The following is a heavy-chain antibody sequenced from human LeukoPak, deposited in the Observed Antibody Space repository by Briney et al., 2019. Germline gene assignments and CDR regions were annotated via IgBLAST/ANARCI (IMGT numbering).Heavy chain of an antibody. V-gene: IGHV1-69*01. CDR1: GGTFSRYA. J-gene: IGHJ4*02. Sequence: ASVKVSCKASGGTFSRYAISWVRQAPGQGLEWMGGIIPIFGTANYAQKFQGRVTIIADESTSTAYMELSSLRSEDTAVYYCARSPSYCSGGSCYSDHFDYWGQGTLVTVSS. D-gene: IGHD2-15*01. CDR2: IIPIFGTA. CDR3: ARSPSYCSGGSCYSDHFDY.